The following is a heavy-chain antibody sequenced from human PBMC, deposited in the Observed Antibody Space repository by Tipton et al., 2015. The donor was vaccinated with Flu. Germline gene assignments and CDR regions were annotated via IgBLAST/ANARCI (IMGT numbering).Heavy chain of an antibody. Sequence: LRLSCTVSSGSIRSTNYFCAWIRQPPGKRLELIGSIYPSGATYYNPSLKSRVTISVDTSKSQFSLMLRSVTAADTAVYYCARLSYYDVDLKNFYFDYWGQEALVTVSS. D-gene: IGHD3-10*02. CDR3: ARLSYYDVDLKNFYFDY. J-gene: IGHJ4*02. CDR2: IYPSGAT. V-gene: IGHV4-39*01. CDR1: SGSIRSTNYF.